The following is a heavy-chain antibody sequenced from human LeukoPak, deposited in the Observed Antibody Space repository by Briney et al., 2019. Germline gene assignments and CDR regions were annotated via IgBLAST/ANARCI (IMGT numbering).Heavy chain of an antibody. CDR1: GYTFTSYA. CDR3: ARSSSSAEGLDY. Sequence: GASVKVSCKASGYTFTSYAMNWVRQAPGQGLEWMGIINPSGGSTSYAQKFQGRVTMTRDMSTSTVYMELSSLRSEDTAVYYCARSSSSAEGLDYWGQGTLVTVSS. D-gene: IGHD6-6*01. CDR2: INPSGGST. V-gene: IGHV1-46*01. J-gene: IGHJ4*02.